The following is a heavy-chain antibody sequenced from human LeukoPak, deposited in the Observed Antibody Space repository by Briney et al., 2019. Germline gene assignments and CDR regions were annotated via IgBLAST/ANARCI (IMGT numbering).Heavy chain of an antibody. CDR3: ARVGEELVPNYYYGMDV. V-gene: IGHV1-69*04. J-gene: IGHJ6*02. D-gene: IGHD6-6*01. Sequence: ASVKVSCKASGGTFSSYAISWVRQAPGQGLEWMGRIIPILGIANYAQKFQGRVTITADKSTSTAYMELSSLRSEDTAVYYCARVGEELVPNYYYGMDVWGQGTTVTVSS. CDR2: IIPILGIA. CDR1: GGTFSSYA.